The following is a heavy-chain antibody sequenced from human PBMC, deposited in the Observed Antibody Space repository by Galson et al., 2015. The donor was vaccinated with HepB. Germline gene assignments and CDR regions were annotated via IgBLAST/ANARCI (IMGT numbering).Heavy chain of an antibody. V-gene: IGHV3-49*03. J-gene: IGHJ4*02. CDR2: IRSKNYGGTA. CDR1: GFTLGDYA. CDR3: ARRGLLEWFDYHFDS. D-gene: IGHD3-3*01. Sequence: SLRLSCAGSGFTLGDYAMSWFRQAPGKGLEWVGLIRSKNYGGTAEYAASVKDRFVISRDDSNNIAYLQMNSLKIEDSAVYFCARRGLLEWFDYHFDSWGQGTLVTVSS.